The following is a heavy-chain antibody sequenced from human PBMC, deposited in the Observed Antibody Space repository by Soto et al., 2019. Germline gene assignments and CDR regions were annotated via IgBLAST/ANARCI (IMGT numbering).Heavy chain of an antibody. D-gene: IGHD2-15*01. CDR2: IHGGGIT. CDR3: AREDCSGGSCYWLDY. V-gene: IGHV3-66*01. CDR1: GFTVSDYY. Sequence: GGSLRLSCAASGFTVSDYYMSWVRQAPGKGLEWVSLIHGGGITYYADSVKGRFTISRDTSRNTLYLQMNSLRAEETAVYYCAREDCSGGSCYWLDYWGQGTLVTVSS. J-gene: IGHJ4*02.